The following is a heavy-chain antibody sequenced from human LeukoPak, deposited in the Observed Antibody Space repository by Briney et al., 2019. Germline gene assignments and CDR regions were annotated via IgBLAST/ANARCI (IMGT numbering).Heavy chain of an antibody. CDR1: GFTFTNYA. J-gene: IGHJ4*02. CDR2: ISYDGTTK. D-gene: IGHD3-22*01. V-gene: IGHV3-30*04. Sequence: PGGSLRLSCAASGFTFTNYAMHWVRQAPGKGLEWVAVISYDGTTKYYADSVKGRFTISRDNSRNTLYLQMNNLRTEDTAVYYCASPYYYDGSSYYHFFDHWGQGTLVTVSS. CDR3: ASPYYYDGSSYYHFFDH.